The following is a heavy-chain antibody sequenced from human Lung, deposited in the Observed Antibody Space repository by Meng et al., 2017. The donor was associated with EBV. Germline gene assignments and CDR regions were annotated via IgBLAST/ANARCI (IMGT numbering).Heavy chain of an antibody. CDR3: ARGRGNQPLFDF. V-gene: IGHV1-69*10. J-gene: IGHJ4*02. Sequence: QVVQSGGGVKRPGASVKVSCKASHYTFTGYGVGWFRQAPGQGLEWMGGLIPVLNKAKSAPRFQDRVTFTADETTTTAYMELSSLTFEDTAVYFCARGRGNQPLFDFWGQGTLVTVSS. D-gene: IGHD2/OR15-2a*01. CDR2: LIPVLNKA. CDR1: HYTFTGYG.